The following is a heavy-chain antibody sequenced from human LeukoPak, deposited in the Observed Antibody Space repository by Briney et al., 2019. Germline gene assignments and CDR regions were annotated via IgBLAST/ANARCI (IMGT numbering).Heavy chain of an antibody. CDR2: ICYDGSNK. CDR3: ARDRYDILPGYYMYFDY. CDR1: GFSFSSYG. J-gene: IGHJ4*02. V-gene: IGHV3-33*01. Sequence: PGGSLRLSCAASGFSFSSYGMHWVRQAPGKGLEWVAVICYDGSNKYYADSVKGRFTISRDNSKNTLFLQMNSLRAEDTAVYYCARDRYDILPGYYMYFDYWGQGSLVTVSS. D-gene: IGHD3-9*01.